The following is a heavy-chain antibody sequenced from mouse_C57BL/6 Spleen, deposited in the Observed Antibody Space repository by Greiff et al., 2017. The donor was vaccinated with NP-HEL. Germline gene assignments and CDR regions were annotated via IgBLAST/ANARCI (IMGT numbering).Heavy chain of an antibody. D-gene: IGHD1-1*01. Sequence: QVQLKQSGAELVRPGASVKLSCKASGYTFTDYYINWVKQRPGQGLEWIARIYPGSGNTYYNEKFKGKATLTAEKSSSTAYMQLSSLTSEDSAVYFCARDYYGSSEDYFDYWGQGTTLTVSS. CDR3: ARDYYGSSEDYFDY. J-gene: IGHJ2*01. V-gene: IGHV1-76*01. CDR1: GYTFTDYY. CDR2: IYPGSGNT.